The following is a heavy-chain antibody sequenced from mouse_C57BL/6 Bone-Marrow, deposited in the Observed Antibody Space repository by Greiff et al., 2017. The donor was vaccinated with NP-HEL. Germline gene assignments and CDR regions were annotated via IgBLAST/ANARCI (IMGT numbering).Heavy chain of an antibody. CDR3: ARKIDYGNYVDAMDY. D-gene: IGHD2-1*01. V-gene: IGHV1-9*01. CDR2: ILPGSGST. J-gene: IGHJ4*01. Sequence: LVESGAELMKPGASVKLSCKATGYTFTGYWIEWVKQRPGHGLEWIGEILPGSGSTNYNEKFKGKATFTADTSSNTAYMQLSSRTTEDSAIYYYARKIDYGNYVDAMDYWGQGTSVTVSS. CDR1: GYTFTGYW.